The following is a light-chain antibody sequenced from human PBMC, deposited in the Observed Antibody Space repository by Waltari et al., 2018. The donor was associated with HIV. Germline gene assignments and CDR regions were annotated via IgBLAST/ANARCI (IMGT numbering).Light chain of an antibody. Sequence: QSVLTQPPSVSEAPRQRVTISCSGSSSNIGNHAVNWYQQVPGKAPKLLIYFDDLLSSGVSDRFSGSKSGTSASLAIRGLQSEDEADYYCAAWDDSLNGYVFGSGTKVTVL. V-gene: IGLV1-36*01. CDR1: SSNIGNHA. CDR2: FDD. J-gene: IGLJ1*01. CDR3: AAWDDSLNGYV.